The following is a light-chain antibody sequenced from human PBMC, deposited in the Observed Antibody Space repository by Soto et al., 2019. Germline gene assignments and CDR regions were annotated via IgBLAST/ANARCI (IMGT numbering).Light chain of an antibody. CDR1: QSISSY. J-gene: IGKJ1*01. Sequence: DIQMTQSPSTLSASLGDRVTITCRASQSISSYLNWYQQKPGKAPKLLIYAASTLQSGVPSRFSGSGSGTDFTLTISSLQPEDFATYYCQQSYNTPRTFGQGTKVDIK. CDR3: QQSYNTPRT. CDR2: AAS. V-gene: IGKV1-39*01.